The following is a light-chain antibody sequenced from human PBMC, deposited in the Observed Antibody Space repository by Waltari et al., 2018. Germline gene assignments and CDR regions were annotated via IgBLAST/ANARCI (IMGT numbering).Light chain of an antibody. V-gene: IGKV3-20*01. CDR2: SAS. CDR1: QSVGRY. J-gene: IGKJ1*01. Sequence: IVLTPSPGTLSLSPGERANLTCRASQSVGRYLVWYQQKPGQAPRLLSYSASTRATGIPDRFIGSGSGTDFSLTISRLEPEDFAVYYCQNHERLPATFGQGTKVEI. CDR3: QNHERLPAT.